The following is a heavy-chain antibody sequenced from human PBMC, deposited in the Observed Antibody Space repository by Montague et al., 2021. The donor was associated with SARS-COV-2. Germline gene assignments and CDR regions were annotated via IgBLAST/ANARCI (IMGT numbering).Heavy chain of an antibody. D-gene: IGHD3-9*01. J-gene: IGHJ6*02. CDR3: ARYGSLRFEILIGPRHYYYCMDV. V-gene: IGHV4-39*07. CDR2: VYYSGST. Sequence: SETLSLTCTVSGGSISSSSYYWGWIRQPTGKGLEWIGSVYYSGSTYYNPSLKSRVTISVDTSKNQFSMKLSAVTAADTAVYYCARYGSLRFEILIGPRHYYYCMDVWGQGATVTVSS. CDR1: GGSISSSSYY.